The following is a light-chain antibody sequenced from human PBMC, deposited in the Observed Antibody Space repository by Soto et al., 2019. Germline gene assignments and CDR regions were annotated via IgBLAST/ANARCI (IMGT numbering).Light chain of an antibody. CDR1: QSISSNY. Sequence: DIVLTQSPGTLSMSPGERATLSCRASQSISSNYFACYQQKPSQATRLLIYGASCRATGIPDRFSGSRSATDFTLLISRLEAADFAVYYCHQYGSSPRTFGQGTKVEFK. CDR2: GAS. CDR3: HQYGSSPRT. V-gene: IGKV3-20*01. J-gene: IGKJ1*01.